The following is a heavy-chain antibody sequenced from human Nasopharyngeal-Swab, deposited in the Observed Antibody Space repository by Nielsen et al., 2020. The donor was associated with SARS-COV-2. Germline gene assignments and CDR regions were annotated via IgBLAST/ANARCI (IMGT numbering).Heavy chain of an antibody. V-gene: IGHV4-61*01. CDR1: GGSISSGSYY. CDR3: ARAPTRSRYSSSLGAFDI. D-gene: IGHD6-13*01. CDR2: IYYSGST. J-gene: IGHJ3*02. Sequence: SETLSLTCTVSGGSISSGSYYWSWIRQPPGKGLEWIGYIYYSGSTNYNPSLKSRVTISVDTSKNQFSLKLSSVTAADTAVYYCARAPTRSRYSSSLGAFDIWGQGTMVTVSS.